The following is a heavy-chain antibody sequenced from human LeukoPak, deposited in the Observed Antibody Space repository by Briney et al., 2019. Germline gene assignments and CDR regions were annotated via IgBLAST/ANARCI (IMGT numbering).Heavy chain of an antibody. Sequence: ASVKVSCEASGYTFTSYYMHWVRQAPGQGLEWMGIINPSGGSTSYAQKFQGRVTMTRDTSTSTVYMELSRLRSEDTAVYYCARAVERSNYFDYWGQGTLVTVSS. CDR2: INPSGGST. D-gene: IGHD5-24*01. J-gene: IGHJ4*02. CDR1: GYTFTSYY. V-gene: IGHV1-46*01. CDR3: ARAVERSNYFDY.